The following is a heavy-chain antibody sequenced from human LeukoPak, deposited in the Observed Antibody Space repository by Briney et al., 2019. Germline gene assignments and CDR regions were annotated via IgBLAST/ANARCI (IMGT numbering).Heavy chain of an antibody. J-gene: IGHJ4*02. V-gene: IGHV3-23*01. CDR1: GFTFSSFP. Sequence: GGSLRLSCAASGFTFSSFPMSWVRQAPGKGLEWVSAISGSVGSSSYADSVKGRFTISRDNSKNTLYLQMNSLRVEDTAVYYCAKPRSGWYDYDYWGQGTLVTVSS. CDR2: ISGSVGSS. D-gene: IGHD6-19*01. CDR3: AKPRSGWYDYDY.